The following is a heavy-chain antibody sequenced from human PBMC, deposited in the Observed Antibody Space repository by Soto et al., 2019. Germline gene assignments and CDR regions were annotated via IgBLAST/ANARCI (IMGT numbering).Heavy chain of an antibody. CDR1: GFTFSSYA. J-gene: IGHJ3*02. CDR2: ITGSGDTT. Sequence: EVQLLESGGGLVRPGGSLSLSCAASGFTFSSYAMSWVRQAPGKGLEWVSAITGSGDTTYYADSVKGRFTISRDNSKNTLYLRRNSLRAEDTAVYSCAKVRPLSECNRTSCLGAFDIWGQGTMVTVS. V-gene: IGHV3-23*01. CDR3: AKVRPLSECNRTSCLGAFDI. D-gene: IGHD2-2*01.